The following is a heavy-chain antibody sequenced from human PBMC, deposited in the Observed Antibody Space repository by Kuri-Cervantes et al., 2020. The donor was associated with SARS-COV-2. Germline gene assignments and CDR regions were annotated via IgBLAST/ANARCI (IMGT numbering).Heavy chain of an antibody. J-gene: IGHJ6*02. D-gene: IGHD6-13*01. Sequence: ASVKVSCKASGYTFTSYYVHWVRLARGQGLEWMGMINPNGGSTTYAQKFQGRVTMTRDTSTSTVYMELSSLRSEDTAVYYCARDPSSSSWYYYYGMDVWGQGTTVTVSS. CDR2: INPNGGST. CDR1: GYTFTSYY. V-gene: IGHV1-46*01. CDR3: ARDPSSSSWYYYYGMDV.